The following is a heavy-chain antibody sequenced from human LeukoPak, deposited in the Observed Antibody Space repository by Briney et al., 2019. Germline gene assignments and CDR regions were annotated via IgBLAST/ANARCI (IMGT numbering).Heavy chain of an antibody. CDR3: VADCYGDCID. V-gene: IGHV1-58*01. J-gene: IGHJ4*02. CDR1: GFIFSSSA. Sequence: SVKVSCKASGFIFSSSAVQWVRQARGQRLEWIGWIVVGSGNTNYAQNFQERVTITRDMSTSTAYMELSSLRSEDTAVYYCVADCYGDCIDWGEGTLVTVSS. CDR2: IVVGSGNT. D-gene: IGHD4-17*01.